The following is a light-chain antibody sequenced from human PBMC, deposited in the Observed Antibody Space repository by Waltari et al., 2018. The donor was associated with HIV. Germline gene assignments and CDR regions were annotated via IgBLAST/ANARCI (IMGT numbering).Light chain of an antibody. CDR3: LLYYGGAWV. CDR2: GTT. J-gene: IGLJ3*02. Sequence: QTVVTQEPSLTVSSGGTVTLTCSSSTGAVTSGYSPNWFQQKPGQAPRALIYGTTNKHSWTPARFSGSLLGGKAALTLSGVQPEDEAEYYCLLYYGGAWVFGGGTKLTVL. CDR1: TGAVTSGYS. V-gene: IGLV7-43*01.